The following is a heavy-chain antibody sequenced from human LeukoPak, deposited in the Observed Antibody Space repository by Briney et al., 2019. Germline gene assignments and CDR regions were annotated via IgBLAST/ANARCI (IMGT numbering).Heavy chain of an antibody. V-gene: IGHV3-30-3*01. D-gene: IGHD6-19*01. Sequence: GRSLRLSCAASGFTFSSYAMHWVRQAPGKGLEWVAVISYDGSNKYYADSVKGRFTISRDNSKNTLYLQMNSLRVEDTAVYYCARAASIAVADFDYWGQGTLVTVSS. J-gene: IGHJ4*02. CDR1: GFTFSSYA. CDR3: ARAASIAVADFDY. CDR2: ISYDGSNK.